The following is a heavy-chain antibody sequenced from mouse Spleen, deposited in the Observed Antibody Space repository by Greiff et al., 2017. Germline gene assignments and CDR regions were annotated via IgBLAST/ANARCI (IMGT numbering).Heavy chain of an antibody. CDR1: GFSFNTYA. CDR2: IRSKSNNYAT. D-gene: IGHD3-3*01. CDR3: VSSRHYAMDY. Sequence: EVQLVESGGGLVQPKGSLKLSCAASGFSFNTYAMNWVRQAPGKGLEWVARIRSKSNNYATYYADSVKDRFTISRDDSESMLYLQMNNLKTEDTAMYYCVSSRHYAMDYWGQGTSVTVSS. V-gene: IGHV10-1*01. J-gene: IGHJ4*01.